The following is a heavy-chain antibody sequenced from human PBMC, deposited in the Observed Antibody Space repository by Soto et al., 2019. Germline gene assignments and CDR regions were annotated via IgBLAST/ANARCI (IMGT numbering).Heavy chain of an antibody. D-gene: IGHD3-22*01. CDR1: GFTFSSYA. CDR3: AKKGKDATYYCDSSGYYFDY. J-gene: IGHJ4*02. Sequence: GGSLRLSCAASGFTFSSYAMSWVRQAPGKGLEWVSGISDSGGTTYYADSVKGRLTISRDSSKNTLYLQMNSLRAEDTAVYYCAKKGKDATYYCDSSGYYFDYWGPGTLVTVSS. CDR2: ISDSGGTT. V-gene: IGHV3-23*01.